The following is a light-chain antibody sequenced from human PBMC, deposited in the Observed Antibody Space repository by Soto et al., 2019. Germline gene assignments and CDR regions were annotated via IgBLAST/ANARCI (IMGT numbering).Light chain of an antibody. V-gene: IGKV3-20*01. CDR3: QQYGSSPALT. CDR1: QSVSSSY. CDR2: GAS. J-gene: IGKJ4*01. Sequence: EIVMAQSPATLSVSTGERATLSCRSSQSVSSSYLAWYQQKPGQAPRLLIYGASSRATGIPDRFSGSGSGTDFTLTISRLEPEDFAVYYCQQYGSSPALTFGGGTKVDI.